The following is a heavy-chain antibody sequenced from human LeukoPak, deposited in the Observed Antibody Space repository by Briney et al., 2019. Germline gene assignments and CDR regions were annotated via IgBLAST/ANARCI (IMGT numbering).Heavy chain of an antibody. J-gene: IGHJ4*02. CDR2: IYYSGST. CDR1: GGSISSYY. Sequence: PSETLSLTCTVSGGSISSYYWSWIRQPPGKGLEWIGYIYYSGSTNYNPSLKSRVTISVDTSKNQFSLKLSSVTAADTAVYYCARPNSSGWYYFDYWAQGTLVTVSS. V-gene: IGHV4-59*08. D-gene: IGHD6-19*01. CDR3: ARPNSSGWYYFDY.